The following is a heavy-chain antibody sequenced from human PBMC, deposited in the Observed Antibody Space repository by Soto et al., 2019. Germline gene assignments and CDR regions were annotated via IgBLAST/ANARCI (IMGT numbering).Heavy chain of an antibody. D-gene: IGHD3-16*01. Sequence: QTQLVQSGPEVKKPGTSVKVSCKASGFTLSGSAVQWVRQARGQRPEWIGWIVVGTTNTNYAQKFQGRVTFTTDMSTSTVYMDLSSLTSEDTAVYYCAAGIYVRHCDYWGQGTVVTVSS. CDR1: GFTLSGSA. V-gene: IGHV1-58*01. CDR3: AAGIYVRHCDY. CDR2: IVVGTTNT. J-gene: IGHJ4*02.